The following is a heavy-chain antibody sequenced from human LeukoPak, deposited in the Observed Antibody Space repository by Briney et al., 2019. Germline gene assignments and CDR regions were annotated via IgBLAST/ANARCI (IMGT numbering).Heavy chain of an antibody. V-gene: IGHV3-7*01. CDR2: IKQDGSEK. J-gene: IGHJ2*01. Sequence: GGSLRPSCAASGFTFSSYWMSWVRQAPGKGLKWVANIKQDGSEKYYVDSVKGRFTISRDNAKNSLFLQMTSLRAEDTALYYCTRDYPNFDLWGRGTLVTVSS. CDR3: TRDYPNFDL. CDR1: GFTFSSYW.